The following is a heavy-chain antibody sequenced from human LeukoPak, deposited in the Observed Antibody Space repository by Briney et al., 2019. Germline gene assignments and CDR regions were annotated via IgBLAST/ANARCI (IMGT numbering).Heavy chain of an antibody. CDR3: AKVGDYYGSGKYTNFDY. CDR1: GFTFSSYA. V-gene: IGHV3-23*01. J-gene: IGHJ4*02. Sequence: GGSLRLSCAASGFTFSSYAMTWVRQAPGKGLEWVSAISGSGSTTYYADSVKGRFTISRDNSKNTLYLQMSSLRAEDTAVYYCAKVGDYYGSGKYTNFDYWGQGTLVTVSS. D-gene: IGHD3-10*01. CDR2: ISGSGSTT.